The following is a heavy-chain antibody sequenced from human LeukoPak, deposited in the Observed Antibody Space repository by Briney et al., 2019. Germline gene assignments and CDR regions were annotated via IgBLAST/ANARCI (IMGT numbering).Heavy chain of an antibody. J-gene: IGHJ3*02. Sequence: GGSLRLSCAASGFIVSSNYMNWVRQAPGRGLEWVSVIYTGGNTYYADSVKGRFTISRDNSKNTLYLQMHSLRAEDTAVYYCASPSSGQSFDIWGQGTMVTVSS. CDR1: GFIVSSNY. CDR2: IYTGGNT. V-gene: IGHV3-53*01. CDR3: ASPSSGQSFDI. D-gene: IGHD6-19*01.